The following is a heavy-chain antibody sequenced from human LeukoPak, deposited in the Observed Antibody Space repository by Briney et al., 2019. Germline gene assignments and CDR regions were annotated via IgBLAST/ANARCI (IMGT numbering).Heavy chain of an antibody. CDR2: ISGSGGST. CDR1: GFTFNNFA. D-gene: IGHD2-8*01. CDR3: AKDPDCTSGVCYTFFDY. V-gene: IGHV3-23*01. Sequence: GGSLRLSCAASGFTFNNFAMSWVRQAPGKGLEWVSAISGSGGSTYYADSVKGRFTVSIDNSKNTLYLQMNSLRAEDTAVYYCAKDPDCTSGVCYTFFDYWGQGTLVTVSS. J-gene: IGHJ4*02.